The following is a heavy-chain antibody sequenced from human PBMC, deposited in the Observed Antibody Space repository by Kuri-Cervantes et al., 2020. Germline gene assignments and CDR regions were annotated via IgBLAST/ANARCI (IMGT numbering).Heavy chain of an antibody. CDR2: IWYDGSNK. Sequence: LSLTCAASGFTFSSYDMHWVRQAPGKGLEWVAVIWYDGSNKYYADSVKGRFTISRDNSKNTLYLQMNSLRAEDTAVYYCASSRKDYDILTGYYESYYFDYWGQGTLVTVSS. D-gene: IGHD3-9*01. CDR3: ASSRKDYDILTGYYESYYFDY. CDR1: GFTFSSYD. J-gene: IGHJ4*02. V-gene: IGHV3-33*01.